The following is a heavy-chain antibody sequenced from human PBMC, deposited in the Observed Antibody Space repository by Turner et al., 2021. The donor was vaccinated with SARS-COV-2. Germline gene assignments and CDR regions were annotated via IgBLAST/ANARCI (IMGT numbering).Heavy chain of an antibody. V-gene: IGHV1-69*10. J-gene: IGHJ4*02. CDR3: ARIEAYDSSGYYSDY. Sequence: QVQLVQSGAEVKKPGSSVTFSCKASGGTFSSYAISWVRQAPGQGLEWMGGIIHILGIANYAQKFQGRVTITADKSTSTAYMELSSLRSEDTAVYYCARIEAYDSSGYYSDYWGQGTLVTVSS. D-gene: IGHD3-22*01. CDR2: IIHILGIA. CDR1: GGTFSSYA.